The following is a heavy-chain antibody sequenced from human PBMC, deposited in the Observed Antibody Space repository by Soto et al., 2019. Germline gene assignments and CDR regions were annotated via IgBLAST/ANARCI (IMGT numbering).Heavy chain of an antibody. V-gene: IGHV4-59*01. CDR1: GDYITGSY. CDR2: VYYNGIT. Sequence: PSEILSLTCSVSGDYITGSYWNWIRQPPGKRLEWIGYVYYNGITNYNPSLKSRVTISIDTSKNQFSLKLSSVTAADTAVYYCARDSQMLFMFDTWGQGALVTVSS. J-gene: IGHJ5*02. D-gene: IGHD2-2*01. CDR3: ARDSQMLFMFDT.